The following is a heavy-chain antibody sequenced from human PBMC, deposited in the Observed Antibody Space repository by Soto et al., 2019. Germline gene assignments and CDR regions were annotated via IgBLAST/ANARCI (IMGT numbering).Heavy chain of an antibody. CDR3: ARVFVGATLSFFRGFQFDY. D-gene: IGHD1-26*01. J-gene: IGHJ4*02. CDR1: GYTFTSYY. CDR2: INPSGGST. V-gene: IGHV1-46*01. Sequence: QVQLVQSGAEVKKPGASVKVSCKASGYTFTSYYMHWVRQAPGQGLEWMGIINPSGGSTSYAQKFQGRVTMIRDTSTSAVYMELSSLRSEDTAVYYCARVFVGATLSFFRGFQFDYWGQGTLVTVSS.